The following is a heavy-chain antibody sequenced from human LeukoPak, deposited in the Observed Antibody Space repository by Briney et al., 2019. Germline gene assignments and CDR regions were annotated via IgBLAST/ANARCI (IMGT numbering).Heavy chain of an antibody. Sequence: GGSLRLSCAASGFTFSSYAMHWVRQAPGKGLEWVAVISYDGSNKYYADSVKGRFTISRDNSKNTLHLQMNSLRAEDTAVYYCARDFGINDYWGQGTLVTVSS. CDR2: ISYDGSNK. CDR1: GFTFSSYA. CDR3: ARDFGINDY. D-gene: IGHD3-16*01. V-gene: IGHV3-30-3*01. J-gene: IGHJ4*02.